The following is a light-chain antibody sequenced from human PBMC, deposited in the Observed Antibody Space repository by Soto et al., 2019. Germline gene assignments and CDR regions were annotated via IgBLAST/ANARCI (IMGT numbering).Light chain of an antibody. CDR1: QDISKY. Sequence: DIQMTQSPSSLSAPVGDRVTITCQASQDISKYLNWYQQKPGKAPKLLIYDASNLQRGVPSRFSGSGSGTDFTFTISSLQPEDIATYYCQQYDNLLALTFGGGTKVDIK. J-gene: IGKJ4*01. CDR2: DAS. V-gene: IGKV1-33*01. CDR3: QQYDNLLALT.